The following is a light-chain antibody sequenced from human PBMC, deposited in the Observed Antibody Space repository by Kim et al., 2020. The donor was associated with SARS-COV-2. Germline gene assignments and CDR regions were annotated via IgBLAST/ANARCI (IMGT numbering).Light chain of an antibody. Sequence: PGQSVTISCTGASNNIGFYNYVSCYQHHPGRAPNLIIYDVTKRPSGVPDRFSGSKSGNTASLTVAGLQSEDEADYYCCSYAGDYVIFGGGTQLTVL. CDR3: CSYAGDYVI. CDR1: SNNIGFYNY. V-gene: IGLV2-11*01. CDR2: DVT. J-gene: IGLJ2*01.